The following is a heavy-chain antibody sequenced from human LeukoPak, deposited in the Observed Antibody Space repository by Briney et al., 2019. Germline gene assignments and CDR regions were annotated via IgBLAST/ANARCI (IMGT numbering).Heavy chain of an antibody. CDR3: ASLTGGWNYYGMDV. Sequence: SVKVSCKASGGTFSSYAISWVRQAPGQGLEWMGGIIPIFGTASYAQKFQGRVTITADESTSTAYMELSSLRSEDTAVYYCASLTGGWNYYGMDVWGQGTTVTVSS. V-gene: IGHV1-69*01. D-gene: IGHD1-26*01. CDR1: GGTFSSYA. CDR2: IIPIFGTA. J-gene: IGHJ6*02.